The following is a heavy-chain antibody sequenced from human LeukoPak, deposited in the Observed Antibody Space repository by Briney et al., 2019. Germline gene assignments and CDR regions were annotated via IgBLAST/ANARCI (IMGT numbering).Heavy chain of an antibody. CDR2: ISAYNGNT. D-gene: IGHD6-13*01. V-gene: IGHV1-18*01. J-gene: IGHJ4*02. CDR1: GGTFSSYA. Sequence: ASVKVSCTASGGTFSSYAISWVRQAPGQGLEWMGWISAYNGNTNYAQKLQGRVTMTTDTSTSTAYMELRSLRSDDTAVYYCARDLEYSSSWSLVVDWGQGTLVTVSS. CDR3: ARDLEYSSSWSLVVD.